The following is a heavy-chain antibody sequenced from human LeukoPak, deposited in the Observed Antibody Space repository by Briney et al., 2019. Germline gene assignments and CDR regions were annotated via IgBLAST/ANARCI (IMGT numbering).Heavy chain of an antibody. CDR2: IWNDGSTT. CDR1: QFTFSHYG. V-gene: IGHV3-33*03. Sequence: GGSLRISCAASQFTFSHYGMHWVRQAPGRGPEWVAVIWNDGSTTYYADSVKGRFSISRDNSRNTLYLQMTSLRAEDTAVYYCAKDAQRGFDYSNSLEYWGQGTLVTVSS. D-gene: IGHD4-11*01. CDR3: AKDAQRGFDYSNSLEY. J-gene: IGHJ4*02.